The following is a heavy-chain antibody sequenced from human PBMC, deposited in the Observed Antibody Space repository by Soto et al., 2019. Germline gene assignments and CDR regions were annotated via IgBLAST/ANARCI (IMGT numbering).Heavy chain of an antibody. CDR2: MYISGST. V-gene: IGHV4-4*07. CDR1: GVSISGYY. Sequence: QMQLQESGPGLVKPSETLSLTCSDAGVSISGYYWTWIRQTAGKGLEWIGRMYISGSTNYNPSLKSRATMSIDTSKNYFSLKLRSVTAADTAVYYCASDQINQNVFDFWGQGTMVTVSS. CDR3: ASDQINQNVFDF. J-gene: IGHJ3*01.